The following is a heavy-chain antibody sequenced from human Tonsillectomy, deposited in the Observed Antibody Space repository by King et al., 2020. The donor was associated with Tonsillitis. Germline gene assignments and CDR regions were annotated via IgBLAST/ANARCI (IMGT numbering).Heavy chain of an antibody. CDR2: IYYSGST. D-gene: IGHD1-14*01. Sequence: LQLQESGPGLVKPSETLSLICTVSGGSISTTYYYWGWIRQPPGKGLEWIGSIYYSGSTYYNPSLKSRVIISVDTSKNEFSLKLSSVTAADTAVYYCARLLFVRTRGMDVWGQGTTVTVSS. V-gene: IGHV4-39*01. CDR1: GGSISTTYYY. CDR3: ARLLFVRTRGMDV. J-gene: IGHJ6*02.